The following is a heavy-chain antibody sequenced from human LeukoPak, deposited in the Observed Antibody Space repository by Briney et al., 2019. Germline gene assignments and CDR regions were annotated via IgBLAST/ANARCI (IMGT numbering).Heavy chain of an antibody. CDR2: INHSGST. V-gene: IGHV4-34*01. CDR1: GGSFSGYY. J-gene: IGHJ4*02. Sequence: SETLSLTCAVYGGSFSGYYWSWIRQPPGKGLEWIGEINHSGSTNHNPSLKSRVTISVDTSKNQFSLKLSSVTAADTAVYYCARRGATVTTCDYWGQGTLVTVSS. D-gene: IGHD4-17*01. CDR3: ARRGATVTTCDY.